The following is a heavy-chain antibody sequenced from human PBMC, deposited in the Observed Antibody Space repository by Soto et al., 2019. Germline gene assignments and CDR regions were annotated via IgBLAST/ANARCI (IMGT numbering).Heavy chain of an antibody. CDR2: IKQDGSEK. Sequence: EVQLVESGGGLVQPGGSLRLSCAASGFTFSSYWMSWVRQAPGKGLEWVANIKQDGSEKYYVDSVKGRFTISRDNAXIXLLXQMNCRRAEDKAVYYWARDDVDTALVRAVAYGRDVWGQGITVTVS. CDR3: ARDDVDTALVRAVAYGRDV. J-gene: IGHJ6*02. D-gene: IGHD5-18*01. V-gene: IGHV3-7*04. CDR1: GFTFSSYW.